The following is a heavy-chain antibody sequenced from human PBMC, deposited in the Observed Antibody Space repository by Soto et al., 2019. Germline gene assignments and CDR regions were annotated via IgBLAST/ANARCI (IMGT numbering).Heavy chain of an antibody. CDR1: GFTFDDYA. V-gene: IGHV3-9*01. CDR2: ISWNSGSI. D-gene: IGHD4-17*01. CDR3: AILRVDY. J-gene: IGHJ4*02. Sequence: EVQLVESGGGLVQPGRSLRLSCAASGFTFDDYAMHWVRQAPGKGLERVSGISWNSGSIGYADSVKGRFTISRDNAKNSLYLQMNSLRAEDTALYYCAILRVDYWGQGTLVTVSS.